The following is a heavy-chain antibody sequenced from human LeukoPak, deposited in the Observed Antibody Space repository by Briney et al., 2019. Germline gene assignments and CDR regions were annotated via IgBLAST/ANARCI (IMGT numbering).Heavy chain of an antibody. V-gene: IGHV5-51*01. D-gene: IGHD3-22*01. Sequence: GESLKISCKNSGHTFSSYWTGWARQMPGKGLEWMGIIYPDASDIRYSPSFQGQVTISADKSISTAYLQWSSLKASDTAMYYCARQTEDLSSGGFYYDYWGQGTLVTVSS. CDR1: GHTFSSYW. J-gene: IGHJ4*02. CDR2: IYPDASDI. CDR3: ARQTEDLSSGGFYYDY.